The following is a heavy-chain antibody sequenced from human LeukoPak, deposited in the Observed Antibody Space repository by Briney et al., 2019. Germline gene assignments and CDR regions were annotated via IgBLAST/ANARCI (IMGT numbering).Heavy chain of an antibody. V-gene: IGHV1-69*06. CDR3: ARSQLYSGYDYYYYYMDV. D-gene: IGHD5-12*01. J-gene: IGHJ6*03. CDR1: GGTFSSYA. Sequence: ASVKVSCKASGGTFSSYAISWVRQAPGQGLEWMGGIIPIFGTANYAQKFQGRVTITADKSTSKAYMELSSLRSEDTAVYYCARSQLYSGYDYYYYYMDVWGKGTTVTVSS. CDR2: IIPIFGTA.